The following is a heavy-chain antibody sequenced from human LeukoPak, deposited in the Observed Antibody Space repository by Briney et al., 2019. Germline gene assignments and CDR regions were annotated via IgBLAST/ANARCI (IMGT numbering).Heavy chain of an antibody. J-gene: IGHJ4*02. CDR3: ARGGHYDSSGQFDY. D-gene: IGHD3-22*01. CDR2: IIPIFGTA. V-gene: IGHV1-69*01. CDR1: GGTFISYA. Sequence: GASVKVSCKASGGTFISYAISWVRQAPGQGLEWMGGIIPIFGTANYAQKFQGRVTITADESTSTAYMELSSLRSEDTAVYYCARGGHYDSSGQFDYWGQGTLVTVSS.